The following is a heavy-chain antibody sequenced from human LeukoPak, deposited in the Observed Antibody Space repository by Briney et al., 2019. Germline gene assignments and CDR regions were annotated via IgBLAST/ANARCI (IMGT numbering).Heavy chain of an antibody. V-gene: IGHV3-43*02. CDR2: ISGDGSST. D-gene: IGHD5-18*01. Sequence: GGSLRLSCAASGFTFDDYAMHWVRQAPGKGLEWVSLISGDGSSTYYADSVKGRFTISRDNSKNSLYLQMNSLRTEDTALYYCAKDKARDSYGIDAFDIWGQGTMVTVSS. CDR3: AKDKARDSYGIDAFDI. CDR1: GFTFDDYA. J-gene: IGHJ3*02.